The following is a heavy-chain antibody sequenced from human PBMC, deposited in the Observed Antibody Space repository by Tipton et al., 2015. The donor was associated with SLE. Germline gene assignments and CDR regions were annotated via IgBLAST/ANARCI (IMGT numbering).Heavy chain of an antibody. Sequence: LSLTCTVSGGSISSSSYYWGWIRQPPGRGLEWMGGIYYSGSTHYNPSLKSRVTISEDTSKNQFSLKLSSVTAADTAVYYCASLLYSGYDYGAFDIWGQGPMVTVSS. J-gene: IGHJ3*02. CDR3: ASLLYSGYDYGAFDI. D-gene: IGHD5-12*01. CDR1: GGSISSSSYY. CDR2: IYYSGST. V-gene: IGHV4-39*07.